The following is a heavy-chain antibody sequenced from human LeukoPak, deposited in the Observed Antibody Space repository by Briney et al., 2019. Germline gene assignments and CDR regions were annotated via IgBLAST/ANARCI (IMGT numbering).Heavy chain of an antibody. D-gene: IGHD1-26*01. CDR1: GFTSSSYA. Sequence: GGSLRLSCAASGFTSSSYAMSWVRQAPGKGLEWVSTISGSGGSTYYADSVKGRFTISRDNSKNTLDLQMNSLRAEDTAVYYCAKRIMGATKRFDPWGQGTLVTVSS. V-gene: IGHV3-23*01. CDR3: AKRIMGATKRFDP. CDR2: ISGSGGST. J-gene: IGHJ5*02.